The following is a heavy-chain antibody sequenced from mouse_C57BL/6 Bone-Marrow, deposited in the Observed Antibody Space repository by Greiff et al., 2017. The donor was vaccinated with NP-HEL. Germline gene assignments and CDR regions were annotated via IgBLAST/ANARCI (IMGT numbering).Heavy chain of an antibody. J-gene: IGHJ3*01. CDR3: ARDGTDYSNRAWFAY. CDR2: IYPGSGNT. D-gene: IGHD2-5*01. V-gene: IGHV1-76*01. Sequence: QVHVKQSGAELVRPGASVKLSCKASGYTFTDYYINWVKQRPGQGLEWIARIYPGSGNTYYNEKFKGKATLTAEKSSSTAYMQLSSLTSEDSAVYFCARDGTDYSNRAWFAYWGQGTLVTVSA. CDR1: GYTFTDYY.